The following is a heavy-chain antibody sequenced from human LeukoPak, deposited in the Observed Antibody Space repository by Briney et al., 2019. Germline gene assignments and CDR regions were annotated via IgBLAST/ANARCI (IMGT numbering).Heavy chain of an antibody. D-gene: IGHD3-22*01. Sequence: GGSLRLXCAASGFTLSRYEMIWVRQAPGKGLEWISYLSNNDNSIRYAESVKGRFTISRDNAENSLYLQMNSLRVEDTAVYFCARQNYYDSTAYYYFDSWGQGTLVAVSS. V-gene: IGHV3-48*03. CDR1: GFTLSRYE. J-gene: IGHJ4*02. CDR3: ARQNYYDSTAYYYFDS. CDR2: LSNNDNSI.